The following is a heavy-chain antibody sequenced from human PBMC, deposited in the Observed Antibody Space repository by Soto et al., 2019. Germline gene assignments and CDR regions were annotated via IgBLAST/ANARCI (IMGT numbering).Heavy chain of an antibody. Sequence: SETLSLTCAVYGGSFSGYYWSWIRQPPGKGLEWIGEINHSGSTNYNPSLKSRVTISVDTSKNQFSLKLSSVTTADTAVYYCARAPGYYGSGSRASAYFDYWGQGTLVTVSS. D-gene: IGHD3-10*01. CDR1: GGSFSGYY. V-gene: IGHV4-34*01. CDR3: ARAPGYYGSGSRASAYFDY. J-gene: IGHJ4*02. CDR2: INHSGST.